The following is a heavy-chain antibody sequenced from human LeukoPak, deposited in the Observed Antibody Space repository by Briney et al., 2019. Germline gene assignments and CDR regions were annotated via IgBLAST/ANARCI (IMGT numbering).Heavy chain of an antibody. CDR3: ARRTNTGCSGGSCYRPYYYYYGMDV. J-gene: IGHJ6*02. V-gene: IGHV4-34*01. CDR1: GGSFSGYY. Sequence: SETLSLTCAVYGGSFSGYYWSWIRQPPGKGLEWVGEINHSGSTNYNPSLKSRVTISVDTSKNQFSLKLSSVTAADTAVYYCARRTNTGCSGGSCYRPYYYYYGMDVWGQGTTVTVSS. CDR2: INHSGST. D-gene: IGHD2-15*01.